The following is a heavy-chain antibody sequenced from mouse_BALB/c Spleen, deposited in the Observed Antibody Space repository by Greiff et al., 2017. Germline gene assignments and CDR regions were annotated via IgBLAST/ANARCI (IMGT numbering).Heavy chain of an antibody. Sequence: VKLQESGAELVRPGVSVKISCKGSGYTFTDYAMHWVKQSHAKSLEWIGVISTYYGDASYNQKFKGKATMTVDKSSSTAYMELARLTSEDSAIYYCARTCFTTVVADAMDYWGQGTSVTVSS. CDR2: ISTYYGDA. CDR1: GYTFTDYA. CDR3: ARTCFTTVVADAMDY. D-gene: IGHD1-1*01. J-gene: IGHJ4*01. V-gene: IGHV1S137*01.